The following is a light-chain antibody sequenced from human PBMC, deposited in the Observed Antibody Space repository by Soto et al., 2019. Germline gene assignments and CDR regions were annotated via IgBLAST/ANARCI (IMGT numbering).Light chain of an antibody. Sequence: ERVLTQFPATLSLSPGEVATLSSRASQSVSSYLAWYQQKPGQAPRLLIYDASNRATGIPARFSGSGSGTDFTPTISSLEPEDFALYYCQERSTWPPTVGQGARREIK. J-gene: IGKJ5*01. CDR2: DAS. CDR1: QSVSSY. CDR3: QERSTWPPT. V-gene: IGKV3-11*01.